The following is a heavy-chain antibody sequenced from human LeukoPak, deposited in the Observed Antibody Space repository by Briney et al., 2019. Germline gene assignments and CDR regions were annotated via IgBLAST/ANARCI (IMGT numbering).Heavy chain of an antibody. D-gene: IGHD6-13*01. J-gene: IGHJ4*02. CDR1: IGSISSSKW. CDR2: IYLYGTT. Sequence: SETLSLTCSVSIGSISSSKWWSWVRQSPVKGLEWIGEIYLYGTTNYNPSFTSRVTMSVVTSNNHFSLRLSSLTAADTAVYYCARVGSSWPFYYFDYWGQGTLVTVSS. CDR3: ARVGSSWPFYYFDY. V-gene: IGHV4-4*02.